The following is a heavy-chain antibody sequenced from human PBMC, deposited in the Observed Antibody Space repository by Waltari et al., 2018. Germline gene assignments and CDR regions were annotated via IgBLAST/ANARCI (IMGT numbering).Heavy chain of an antibody. V-gene: IGHV3-53*01. CDR1: GFIVSTHY. Sequence: EVQLVESGGGVIQPGGSLRLSCSASGFIVSTHYMSWVRQAPGKGLEWGSVIYNDGTKLYADSVKGRFTVSRDNSKNMVHLQMDSLRAEDTAVYYCATDGDGDCSLCLAQWGQGTLVTVSS. CDR3: ATDGDGDCSLCLAQ. CDR2: IYNDGTK. J-gene: IGHJ4*02. D-gene: IGHD2-21*02.